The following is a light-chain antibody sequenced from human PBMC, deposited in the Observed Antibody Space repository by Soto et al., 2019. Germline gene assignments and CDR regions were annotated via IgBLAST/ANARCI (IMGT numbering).Light chain of an antibody. CDR3: QYYSGSQT. J-gene: IGKJ4*01. V-gene: IGKV3-20*01. Sequence: IVLTQSPGTLSSSPGEGATLSCRASQSVNSLYFAWYQQKAGQAPRLLIYGASSRATGITDRFSGSGSGTDFTLTISRLEPEDFAVYYCQYYSGSQTFGGGTKVEIK. CDR2: GAS. CDR1: QSVNSLY.